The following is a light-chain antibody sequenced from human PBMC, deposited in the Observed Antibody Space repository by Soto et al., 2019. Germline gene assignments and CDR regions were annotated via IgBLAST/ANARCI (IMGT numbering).Light chain of an antibody. Sequence: EIVMTQSPSTLSVSPGERATLSCRASQSVSSNLAWYQQKPGQAPRLLIYGASTRATGIPARFSGSGSGTEFTLTIGSLQSEDFALYYCQQYNNWPRTLGQGTKVDI. V-gene: IGKV3-15*01. CDR3: QQYNNWPRT. CDR2: GAS. J-gene: IGKJ1*01. CDR1: QSVSSN.